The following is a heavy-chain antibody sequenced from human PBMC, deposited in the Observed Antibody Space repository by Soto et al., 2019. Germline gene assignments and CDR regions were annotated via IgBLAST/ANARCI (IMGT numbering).Heavy chain of an antibody. Sequence: GGSLRLSCAASGFIFSSYDVHWVRQAPGKGLEWVSVITTTGDTYYADSVKGRFTISRDNAKNSLYLQMNSLRAEDTAVYYCARAISSAVPDYWGQGTLVTVSS. CDR2: ITTTGDT. D-gene: IGHD3-3*02. CDR1: GFIFSSYD. CDR3: ARAISSAVPDY. J-gene: IGHJ4*02. V-gene: IGHV3-13*01.